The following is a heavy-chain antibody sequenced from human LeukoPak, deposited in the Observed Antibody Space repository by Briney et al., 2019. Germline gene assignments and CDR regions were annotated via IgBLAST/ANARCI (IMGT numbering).Heavy chain of an antibody. CDR1: GFTFSSYA. D-gene: IGHD4-17*01. Sequence: GSLRLSCAASGFTFSSYAMSWVRQAPGKGLEWVSAISGSGGSTYYADSVKGRFTISRDNSKNTLCLQMNSLRAEDTAVYYCAKADYGDYCEFDYWGQGTLVTVSS. J-gene: IGHJ4*02. CDR2: ISGSGGST. V-gene: IGHV3-23*01. CDR3: AKADYGDYCEFDY.